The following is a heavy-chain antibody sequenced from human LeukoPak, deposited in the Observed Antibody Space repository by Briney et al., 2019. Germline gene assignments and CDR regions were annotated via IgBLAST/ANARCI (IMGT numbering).Heavy chain of an antibody. J-gene: IGHJ4*02. V-gene: IGHV1-18*01. D-gene: IGHD5-18*01. Sequence: ASVKVSCKTSGYTFTDYDITWVRQAPGQGLEWMGWISTYNGDTKYAQKFQDRVTMTTDTSTSTAYLEMRRLRFDDTAVYFCARERDTALAPYLDYWGQGTLLTVSS. CDR2: ISTYNGDT. CDR1: GYTFTDYD. CDR3: ARERDTALAPYLDY.